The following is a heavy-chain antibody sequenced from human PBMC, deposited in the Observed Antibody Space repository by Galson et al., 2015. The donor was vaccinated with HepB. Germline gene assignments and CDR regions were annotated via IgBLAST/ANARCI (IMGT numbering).Heavy chain of an antibody. J-gene: IGHJ4*02. CDR2: IKQDGSEK. CDR3: AKDGDFGFDF. Sequence: SLRLSCAVSGFIFGYYWMSWVRQAPGEGLEWVANIKQDGSEKNYVDSVKGRFSVSRDNAKDSLYLQMNSLRAEDTAVYYCAKDGDFGFDFWGQGTLVTVST. CDR1: GFIFGYYW. V-gene: IGHV3-7*01. D-gene: IGHD3-3*01.